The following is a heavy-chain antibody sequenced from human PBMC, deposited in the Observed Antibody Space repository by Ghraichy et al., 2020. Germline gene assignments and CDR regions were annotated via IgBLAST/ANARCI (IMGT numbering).Heavy chain of an antibody. CDR2: VFYTGQT. CDR3: ARLEVPGNFDF. CDR1: GGPISSSNSY. V-gene: IGHV4-39*01. D-gene: IGHD3-3*01. Sequence: SETLSLTCTVSGGPISSSNSYWAWLRQPPVKGLEWIANVFYTGQTYYSPSLRSRVTISIDTSKNQFSLKLYSVTAPDTAVYYCARLEVPGNFDFWGQGTLVPVSS. J-gene: IGHJ4*02.